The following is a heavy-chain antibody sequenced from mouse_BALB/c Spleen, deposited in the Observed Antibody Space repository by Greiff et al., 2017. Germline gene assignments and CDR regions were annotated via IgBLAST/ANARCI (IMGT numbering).Heavy chain of an antibody. V-gene: IGHV3-2*02. J-gene: IGHJ2*01. CDR1: GYSITSDYA. Sequence: EVKLVESGPGLVKPSQSLSLTCTVTGYSITSDYAWNWIRQFPGNKLEWMGYISYSGSTSYNPSLKSRISITRDTSKNQFFLQLNSVTTEDTATYYCAREGDGYYYFDYWGQGTTLTVSS. D-gene: IGHD2-3*01. CDR3: AREGDGYYYFDY. CDR2: ISYSGST.